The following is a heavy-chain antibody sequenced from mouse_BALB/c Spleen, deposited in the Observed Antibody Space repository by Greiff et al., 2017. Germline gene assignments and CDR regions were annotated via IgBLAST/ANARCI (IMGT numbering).Heavy chain of an antibody. J-gene: IGHJ1*01. V-gene: IGHV7-3*02. CDR2: IRNKANGYTT. CDR3: ARDIRYFDV. Sequence: EVQRVESGGGLVQPGGSLRLSCATSGFTFTDYYMSWVRQPPGKALEWLGFIRNKANGYTTEYSASVKGRFTISRDNSQSILYLQMNTLRAEDSATYYCARDIRYFDVWGAGTTVTVSS. CDR1: GFTFTDYY.